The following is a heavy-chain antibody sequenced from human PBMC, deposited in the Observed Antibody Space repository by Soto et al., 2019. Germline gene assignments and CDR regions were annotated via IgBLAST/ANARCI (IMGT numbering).Heavy chain of an antibody. D-gene: IGHD6-19*01. J-gene: IGHJ6*02. CDR3: ARVIAVAGNTHFRMDV. CDR1: GYTFARYG. V-gene: IGHV1-18*01. CDR2: ISLYNGNT. Sequence: QVQLVQSGGEVKKPGASVKVSCKGSGYTFARYGVSWVRQAPGQGLEWMGWISLYNGNTNYARKVQGRVTMTADTSPSTAYMELRSLRSDDTAVYYCARVIAVAGNTHFRMDVWGQGTTVTVSS.